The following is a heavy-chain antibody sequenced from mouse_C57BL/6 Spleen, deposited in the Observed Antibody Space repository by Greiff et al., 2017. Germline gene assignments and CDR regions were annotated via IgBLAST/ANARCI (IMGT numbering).Heavy chain of an antibody. V-gene: IGHV1-82*01. CDR1: GYAFSSSW. J-gene: IGHJ4*01. CDR3: AREGYYGSSSYYYAMDY. D-gene: IGHD1-1*01. Sequence: QVQLQQSGPELVKPGASVKISCKASGYAFSSSWMNWVKQRPGKGLEWIGRIYPGDGDTNYNGKFKGKATLTADKSSSTAYMQLSRLTSEDSAVYFWAREGYYGSSSYYYAMDYWGQGTSVTVSS. CDR2: IYPGDGDT.